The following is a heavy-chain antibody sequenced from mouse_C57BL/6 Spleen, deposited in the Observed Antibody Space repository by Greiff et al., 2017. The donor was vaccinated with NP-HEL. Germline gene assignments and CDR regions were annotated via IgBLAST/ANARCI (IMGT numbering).Heavy chain of an antibody. V-gene: IGHV5-16*01. J-gene: IGHJ4*01. CDR1: GFTFSDYY. CDR2: INYDGSST. D-gene: IGHD2-1*01. Sequence: EVKLVESEGGLVQPGSSMKLSCTASGFTFSDYYMAWVRQVPEKGLEWVANINYDGSSTYYLDSLKSRFIISRDNAKNILYLQMSSLKSEDTATYYCARDQGYYGNYEAMDYWGQGTSVTVSS. CDR3: ARDQGYYGNYEAMDY.